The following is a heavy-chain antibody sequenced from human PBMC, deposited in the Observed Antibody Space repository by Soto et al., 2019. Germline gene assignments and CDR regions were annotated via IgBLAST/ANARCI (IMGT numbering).Heavy chain of an antibody. V-gene: IGHV4-39*01. CDR1: RGSVSSSSFY. D-gene: IGHD1-1*01. CDR3: ARHRRETGTFAQPLDS. Sequence: PSETLSLTCTVSRGSVSSSSFYWGWVRQPPGKGLEWIGSISYGGPTYCIPSLKSRVTMSVDTSTNQFSLNLKSVTAADTALYFCARHRRETGTFAQPLDSWGQGTLVTVSS. CDR2: ISYGGPT. J-gene: IGHJ4*02.